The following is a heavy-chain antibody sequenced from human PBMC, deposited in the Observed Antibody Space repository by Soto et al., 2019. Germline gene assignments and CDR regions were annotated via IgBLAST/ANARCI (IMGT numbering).Heavy chain of an antibody. J-gene: IGHJ4*02. CDR3: ARADYYDSSGYIL. Sequence: GGSLRLSCVASGFTFSSYSMNWVRQAPGKGLEWVSSISSSSSYIYYADSVKGRFTISRDNSKNTLYLQMNSLRAEDTAVYYCARADYYDSSGYILWGQGTLVTVSS. D-gene: IGHD3-22*01. CDR1: GFTFSSYS. CDR2: ISSSSSYI. V-gene: IGHV3-21*01.